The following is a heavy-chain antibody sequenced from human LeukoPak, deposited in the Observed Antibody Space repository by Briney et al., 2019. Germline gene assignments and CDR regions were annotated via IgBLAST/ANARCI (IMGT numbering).Heavy chain of an antibody. D-gene: IGHD1-26*01. CDR3: ARHPLPRWGFDY. V-gene: IGHV4-34*01. Sequence: KPSETLSLTCAVYGESFSGYYWSWIRQPPGKGLEWIGEINHSGSTNYNTSLESRVTISVDTSKNQFSLKLSSVTAADTAVYYCARHPLPRWGFDYWGQGTLVTVSS. CDR1: GESFSGYY. CDR2: INHSGST. J-gene: IGHJ4*02.